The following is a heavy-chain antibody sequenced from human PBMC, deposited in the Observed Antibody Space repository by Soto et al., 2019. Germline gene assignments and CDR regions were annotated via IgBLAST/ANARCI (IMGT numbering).Heavy chain of an antibody. CDR3: ARHSPAYCLSS. D-gene: IGHD2-21*01. V-gene: IGHV4-4*02. CDR1: GGSIRTDYW. CDR2: THHSRGT. J-gene: IGHJ5*02. Sequence: QVQLQESGPGLVKPSGTLSLTCTISGGSIRTDYWWSWVRQPPGKGLEWIGETHHSRGTNYSPSLQSRVTISLAESSNRFSLRLSSVTAADTAIYYCARHSPAYCLSSWGQGTLVTVSS.